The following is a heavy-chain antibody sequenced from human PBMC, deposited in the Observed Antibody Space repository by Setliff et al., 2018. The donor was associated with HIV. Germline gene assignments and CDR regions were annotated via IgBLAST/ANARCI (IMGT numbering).Heavy chain of an antibody. V-gene: IGHV4-59*11. CDR1: GGSISSHY. Sequence: KPSETLSLTCTVSGGSISSHYWSWIRQPPGKGLEWIGYIYFTGSTNYNPSLKSRVTISVDTSKNQFSLRLTSVTAADTAIYYCARSTVGAGTSFPWGRGILVTVSS. D-gene: IGHD1-26*01. J-gene: IGHJ5*02. CDR2: IYFTGST. CDR3: ARSTVGAGTSFP.